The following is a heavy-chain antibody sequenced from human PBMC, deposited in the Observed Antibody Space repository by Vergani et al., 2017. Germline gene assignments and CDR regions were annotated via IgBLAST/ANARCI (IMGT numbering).Heavy chain of an antibody. D-gene: IGHD2-15*01. CDR3: ARGSCLGGSCYQPLFDY. CDR1: GGSINSHNYY. J-gene: IGHJ4*02. Sequence: QVQLQESGPGLVKPSQTLSLTCTVSGGSINSHNYYWSWIRQPAGKGLEWIGRIHTSGSTNYNPSLKSRVTMSEVTSKNQFSLNLTSVTAADTAVYFCARGSCLGGSCYQPLFDYGGQGILVTVSS. V-gene: IGHV4-61*02. CDR2: IHTSGST.